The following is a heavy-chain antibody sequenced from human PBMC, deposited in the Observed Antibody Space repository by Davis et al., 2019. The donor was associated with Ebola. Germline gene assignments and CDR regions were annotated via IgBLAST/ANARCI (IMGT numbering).Heavy chain of an antibody. CDR2: IYSGGST. D-gene: IGHD3-3*01. J-gene: IGHJ5*02. Sequence: GESLKISCAASGFTVSSNYMSWVRQAPGKGLEWVSVIYSGGSTYYADSVKGRFTISRDNAKNSLYLQMNSLRAEDTAVYYCARALTIFGVVIGFDPWGQGTLVTVSS. V-gene: IGHV3-66*01. CDR1: GFTVSSNY. CDR3: ARALTIFGVVIGFDP.